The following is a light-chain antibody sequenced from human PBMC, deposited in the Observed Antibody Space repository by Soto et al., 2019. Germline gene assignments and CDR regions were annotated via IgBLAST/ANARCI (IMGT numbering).Light chain of an antibody. J-gene: IGLJ2*01. Sequence: QSVLTQPPSVSGAPGQRVTFSCTGSSSNIGAGYDVHWYQQLPGTAPKLLMYGNSNRPSGVPDRFSGSKSGTSASLAITKLQAEDEADYYCQSYDSSLSVVFGGGTKLTVL. CDR1: SSNIGAGYD. V-gene: IGLV1-40*01. CDR2: GNS. CDR3: QSYDSSLSVV.